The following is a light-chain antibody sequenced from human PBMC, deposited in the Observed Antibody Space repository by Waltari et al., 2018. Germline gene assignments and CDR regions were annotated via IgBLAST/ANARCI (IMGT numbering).Light chain of an antibody. J-gene: IGLJ3*02. CDR1: GGAMVASDF. V-gene: IGLV2-14*03. CDR2: PVT. CDR3: SSQTPAGVVL. Sequence: QSALTQPVSVSGSPGQSITISCTGMGGAMVASDFVSWYQHHPSRAPQVIIYPVTNRPSGIPARFSASKSADTASLTISGLQAEDEGDYYCSSQTPAGVVLFGGGTRLTVL.